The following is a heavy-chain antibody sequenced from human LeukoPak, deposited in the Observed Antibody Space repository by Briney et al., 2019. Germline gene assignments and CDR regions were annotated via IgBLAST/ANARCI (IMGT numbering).Heavy chain of an antibody. V-gene: IGHV3-33*01. CDR2: IWYDGSNK. D-gene: IGHD6-13*01. CDR3: ARDIAAAGSRYYYYGMDV. Sequence: GGSLRLSCAVSGFTFSSYGMHWVRQAPGKGLEWVAVIWYDGSNKYYADSVKGRFTISRDNSKNTLYLQMNSLRAEDTAVYYCARDIAAAGSRYYYYGMDVWGQGTTVTVSS. CDR1: GFTFSSYG. J-gene: IGHJ6*02.